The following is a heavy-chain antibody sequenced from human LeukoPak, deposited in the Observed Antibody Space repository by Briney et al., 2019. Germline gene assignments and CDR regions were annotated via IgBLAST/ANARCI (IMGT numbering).Heavy chain of an antibody. CDR1: GVSINTCCYY. Sequence: SETLSLTCAVSGVSINTCCYYWSWIRQPPGKGLEWIGYKYYSGSTRHNSSLRSRLTISLDTSNNQFSLRLSSVTAADTAVYYCVRGRSYGFDFDSWGPGTLVIASS. CDR2: KYYSGST. D-gene: IGHD5-18*01. V-gene: IGHV4-61*01. J-gene: IGHJ4*02. CDR3: VRGRSYGFDFDS.